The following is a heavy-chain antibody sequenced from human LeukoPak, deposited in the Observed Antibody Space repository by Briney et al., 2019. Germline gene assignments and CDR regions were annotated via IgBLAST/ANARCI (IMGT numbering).Heavy chain of an antibody. CDR2: ISAYNGNT. V-gene: IGHV1-18*04. J-gene: IGHJ4*02. Sequence: ASVKVSCKASGYTFTSYGISWVRRAPGQGLEWMGWISAYNGNTNYAQKLQGRVTMTTDTSTSTAYMELRSLRSHDTAVYYCARGGGGHCSSTSCPTPDYWGQGTLVTVSS. D-gene: IGHD2-2*01. CDR3: ARGGGGHCSSTSCPTPDY. CDR1: GYTFTSYG.